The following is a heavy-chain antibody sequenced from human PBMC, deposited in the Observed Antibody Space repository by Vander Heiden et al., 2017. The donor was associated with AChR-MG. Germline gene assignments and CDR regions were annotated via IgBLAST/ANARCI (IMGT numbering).Heavy chain of an antibody. CDR1: GGSFSGYY. V-gene: IGHV4-34*01. Sequence: QVQLQQWGAGLLKPSETLSLTCAVYGGSFSGYYWSWIRQPPGKGLEWIGEINHSGSTNYNPSLKSRVTISVDTSKNQFSLKLSSVTAADTAVYYCARGHHYGGNSDYWGQGTLVTVSS. CDR2: INHSGST. J-gene: IGHJ4*02. CDR3: ARGHHYGGNSDY. D-gene: IGHD4-17*01.